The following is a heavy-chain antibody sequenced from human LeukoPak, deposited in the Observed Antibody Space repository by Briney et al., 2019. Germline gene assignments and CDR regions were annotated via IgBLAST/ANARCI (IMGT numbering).Heavy chain of an antibody. D-gene: IGHD3-22*01. CDR1: GGTFSSYA. V-gene: IGHV1-69*06. CDR3: ARKVPNDSSGYYYRGQFDP. J-gene: IGHJ5*02. CDR2: IIPIFGTA. Sequence: GSSVKVSCKASGGTFSSYAISWVRQAPGQGLEWMGGIIPIFGTAKYAQKFQGRVTITADKSTSTAYMELSSLRSEDTAVYYCARKVPNDSSGYYYRGQFDPWGQGTLVTVSS.